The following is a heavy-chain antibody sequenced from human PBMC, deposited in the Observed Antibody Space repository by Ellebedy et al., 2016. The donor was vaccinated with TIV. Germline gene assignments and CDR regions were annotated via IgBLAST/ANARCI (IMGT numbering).Heavy chain of an antibody. CDR1: GFTFTSSA. CDR3: AAGGPRNLLNFDY. J-gene: IGHJ4*02. D-gene: IGHD3-16*01. CDR2: IVVGSGNT. V-gene: IGHV1-58*01. Sequence: SVKVSCXASGFTFTSSAVQWVRQARGQRLEWIGWIVVGSGNTNYAQKFQERVTITRDMSTSTAYMELSSLRSEDTAVYYCAAGGPRNLLNFDYWGQGTLVTVSS.